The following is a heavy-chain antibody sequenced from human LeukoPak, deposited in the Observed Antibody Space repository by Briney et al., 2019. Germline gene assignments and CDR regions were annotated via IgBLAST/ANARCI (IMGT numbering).Heavy chain of an antibody. D-gene: IGHD1-26*01. J-gene: IGHJ4*02. CDR3: AKDRGVGATTPAGGDY. Sequence: PGGSLRLSCAASGFTFSSYAMSWVRQAPGKGLEWVSAISGSGGSTYYADSVKGRFTISRDNSKNTLYLQMNSLRAEDTAVYYCAKDRGVGATTPAGGDYWGQGTLVTVSS. V-gene: IGHV3-23*01. CDR2: ISGSGGST. CDR1: GFTFSSYA.